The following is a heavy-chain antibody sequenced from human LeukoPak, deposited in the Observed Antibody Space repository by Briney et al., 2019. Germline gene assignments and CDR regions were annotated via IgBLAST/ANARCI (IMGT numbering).Heavy chain of an antibody. CDR1: GFTFSSYA. Sequence: GGSLRLSCAASGFTFSSYAMSWVRQAPGKGLEWVSAISGSGGSTYYADSVKGRFTISRDNSKNTLYLQMNSLRAEDTAVYYCAKDHYYGSGSRYDYWGQGTLVTVSS. D-gene: IGHD3-10*01. CDR3: AKDHYYGSGSRYDY. J-gene: IGHJ4*02. CDR2: ISGSGGST. V-gene: IGHV3-23*01.